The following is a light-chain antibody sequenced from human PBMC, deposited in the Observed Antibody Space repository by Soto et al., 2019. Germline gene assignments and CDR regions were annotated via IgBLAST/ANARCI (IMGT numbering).Light chain of an antibody. J-gene: IGKJ1*01. CDR3: MQALQCPRT. Sequence: DLVMTQSPLSLPVMPGEPASISCRSSQSLLHSNGYNFLDWYLQRPGQSPRLLTYLASNRSSGVPDRFSGSGSGTDFTLKISRVEAEDVGVYYCMQALQCPRTFGQGTKVEIK. V-gene: IGKV2-28*01. CDR1: QSLLHSNGYNF. CDR2: LAS.